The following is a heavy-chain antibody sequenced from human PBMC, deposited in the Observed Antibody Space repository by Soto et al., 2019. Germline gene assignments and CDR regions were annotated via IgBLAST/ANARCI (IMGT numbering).Heavy chain of an antibody. V-gene: IGHV4-31*03. CDR3: ARDQAYDYTSPGDYYYYGMDV. D-gene: IGHD4-4*01. CDR1: GGSISSGGHY. Sequence: QVQLQESGPGLVKPSQTLSLTCTVSGGSISSGGHYWNWIRQHPGKGLEWIGYIYYSGSTYYNPSLNSRVTTSVDTSKNQFSLNLSSVTAADTAVYYCARDQAYDYTSPGDYYYYGMDVWGQGTTVTVSS. CDR2: IYYSGST. J-gene: IGHJ6*02.